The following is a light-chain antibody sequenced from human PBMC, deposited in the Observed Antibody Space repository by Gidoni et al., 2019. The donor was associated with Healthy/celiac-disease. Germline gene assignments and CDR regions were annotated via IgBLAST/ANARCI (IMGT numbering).Light chain of an antibody. CDR1: SSDVGGYNY. CDR2: DVS. J-gene: IGLJ1*01. CDR3: SSYTSSSTGYV. Sequence: QSALTQPATVSGSPGRSITISCSVTSSDVGGYNYVSWYQQHPGKAPKLMIYDVSNRPSGVSNRFSGSKSGNTASLTISGLQAEDEADYYCSSYTSSSTGYVFGTGTKVTVL. V-gene: IGLV2-14*03.